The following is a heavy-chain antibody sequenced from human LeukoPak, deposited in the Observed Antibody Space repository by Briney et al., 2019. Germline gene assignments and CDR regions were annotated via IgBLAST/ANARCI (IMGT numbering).Heavy chain of an antibody. CDR1: GFTFSSYS. V-gene: IGHV3-48*01. J-gene: IGHJ6*02. Sequence: GGSLRLSCAASGFTFSSYSMNWVRQAPGKGLEWVSYISDSGSNIYYADSVRGRFTISRDNAKNSLYLQVNSLRAEDTAVYYCASRVDGSGSSVFYGMDVWGQGTTVTVSS. CDR2: ISDSGSNI. D-gene: IGHD3-10*01. CDR3: ASRVDGSGSSVFYGMDV.